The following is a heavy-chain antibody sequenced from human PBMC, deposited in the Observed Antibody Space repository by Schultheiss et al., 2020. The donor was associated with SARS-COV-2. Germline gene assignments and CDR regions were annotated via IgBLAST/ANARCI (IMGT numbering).Heavy chain of an antibody. CDR2: IYSGGST. V-gene: IGHV3-66*01. D-gene: IGHD6-13*01. CDR1: GFTLSSYS. CDR3: ARALAAGTNDYYYGMDV. J-gene: IGHJ6*02. Sequence: GGSLRLSCAASGFTLSSYSINWVRQAPGKGLEWVSVIYSGGSTYYADSVKGRFTISRDNSKNTLYLQMNSLRAEDTAVYYCARALAAGTNDYYYGMDVWGQGTTVTVSS.